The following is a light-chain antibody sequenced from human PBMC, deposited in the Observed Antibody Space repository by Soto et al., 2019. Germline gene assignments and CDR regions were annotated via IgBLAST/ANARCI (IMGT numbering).Light chain of an antibody. Sequence: DIQMTQSPSSLSASVGDRVTITCRASQDIRSDLGWFQQKAGKAPKRLIYAASLLQSEVPSRFSGTGSGTEFTLTSSSLQPEDFATYFCVQHLSYPFTFGQGTKLEIK. CDR1: QDIRSD. J-gene: IGKJ2*01. CDR3: VQHLSYPFT. V-gene: IGKV1-17*01. CDR2: AAS.